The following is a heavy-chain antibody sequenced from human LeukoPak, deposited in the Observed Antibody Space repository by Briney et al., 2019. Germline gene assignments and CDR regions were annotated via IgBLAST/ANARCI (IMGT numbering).Heavy chain of an antibody. Sequence: GESLKISCETSGYTFSIFWIGWVRQMPGKGLEWIGMIYPGDSDTRYSPSFQGQVTISADKSTNTAYLQWGSLKASDTAMYYCARHKGYYGSGTTGLDYWGQGTLVTVSS. J-gene: IGHJ4*02. D-gene: IGHD3-10*01. CDR3: ARHKGYYGSGTTGLDY. CDR1: GYTFSIFW. CDR2: IYPGDSDT. V-gene: IGHV5-51*01.